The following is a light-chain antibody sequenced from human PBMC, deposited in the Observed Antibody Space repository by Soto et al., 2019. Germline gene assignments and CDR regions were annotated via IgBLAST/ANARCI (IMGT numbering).Light chain of an antibody. V-gene: IGLV2-14*03. CDR3: NSYTSGTTLV. Sequence: QSALTQPASVSGSPGQSITISCTGSSSDVGGYNYVSWYQQHPGKAPKLMIYDVSNRPSGVSNRFSGSKSGNTASLTISGLQAEDEADYYCNSYTSGTTLVFGTRTKVTVL. CDR2: DVS. J-gene: IGLJ1*01. CDR1: SSDVGGYNY.